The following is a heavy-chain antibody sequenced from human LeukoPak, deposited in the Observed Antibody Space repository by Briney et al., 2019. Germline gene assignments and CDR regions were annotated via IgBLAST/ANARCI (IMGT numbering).Heavy chain of an antibody. CDR3: ARANPPGISFFDY. CDR2: IISSISAI. D-gene: IGHD2-15*01. J-gene: IGHJ4*02. V-gene: IGHV3-21*01. CDR1: GFTFSINS. Sequence: PGGSLRLSCAASGFTFSINSMNWGRQAPGQGLEWVSSIISSISAIYYADSVKGRFTISRDNAKTSLYLQMNSLRAEDTAVYYCARANPPGISFFDYWGQGTLVTVSS.